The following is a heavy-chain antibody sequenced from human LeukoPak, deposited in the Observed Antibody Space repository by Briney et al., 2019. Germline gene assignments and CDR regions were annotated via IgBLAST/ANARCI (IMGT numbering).Heavy chain of an antibody. CDR3: AADRGYDFWSGYPERFDP. V-gene: IGHV1-58*01. J-gene: IGHJ5*02. Sequence: ASVKVSCKASGFTFTSSTVQWVRQARGQRLEWIGWIVVGSGNTNYEQKFQERVTITRDMSTSTAYMELSSLRSEDTAVYYCAADRGYDFWSGYPERFDPWGQGTLVTVSS. CDR2: IVVGSGNT. CDR1: GFTFTSST. D-gene: IGHD3-3*01.